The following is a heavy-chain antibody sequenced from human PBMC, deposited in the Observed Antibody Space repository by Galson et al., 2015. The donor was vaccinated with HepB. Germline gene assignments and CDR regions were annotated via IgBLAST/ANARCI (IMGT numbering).Heavy chain of an antibody. D-gene: IGHD3-3*01. CDR1: GYTFTSYA. CDR2: INTNTGNP. V-gene: IGHV7-4-1*02. Sequence: SVKVSCKASGYTFTSYAMNWVRQAPGQGLEWMGWINTNTGNPTYAQGFTGRFVFSLDTSVSTAYLQISSLKAEDTAVYYCARTRITIFGVVIMKGWFDPWGQGTLVTVSS. J-gene: IGHJ5*02. CDR3: ARTRITIFGVVIMKGWFDP.